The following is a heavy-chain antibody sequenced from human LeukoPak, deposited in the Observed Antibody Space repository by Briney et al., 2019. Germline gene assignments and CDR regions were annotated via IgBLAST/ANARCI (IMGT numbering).Heavy chain of an antibody. V-gene: IGHV5-51*01. CDR2: IYPGDSDT. CDR1: GYSFTSYW. D-gene: IGHD2-2*01. CDR3: ARPGYCSGTTCYDLFFDY. J-gene: IGHJ4*02. Sequence: KGGESLKISCKGSGYSFTSYWIAWVRQMPGKGLEWMGIIYPGDSDTRYSPSFQGQVTISADKSISTAYLQWSSLKASDTAMYYCARPGYCSGTTCYDLFFDYWGQGTLVTVSS.